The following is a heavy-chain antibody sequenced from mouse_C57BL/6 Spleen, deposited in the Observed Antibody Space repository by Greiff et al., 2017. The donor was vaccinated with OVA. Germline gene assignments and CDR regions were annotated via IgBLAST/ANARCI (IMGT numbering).Heavy chain of an antibody. CDR3: ARGEVYGRYYYAMDY. V-gene: IGHV1-39*01. CDR1: GYSFTDYN. CDR2: INPNYGTT. D-gene: IGHD1-1*02. Sequence: EVQLVESGPELVKPGASVKISCKASGYSFTDYNMNWVKQSNGKSLEWIGVINPNYGTTSYNQKFKGKATLTVDQSSSTAYMQLNSLTSEDSAVYYCARGEVYGRYYYAMDYWGQGTSVTVSS. J-gene: IGHJ4*01.